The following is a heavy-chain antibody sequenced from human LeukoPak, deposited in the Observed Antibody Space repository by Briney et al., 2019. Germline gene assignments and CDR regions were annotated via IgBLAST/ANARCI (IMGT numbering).Heavy chain of an antibody. CDR3: ASLGSSLDY. Sequence: SVKVPCKASGYTFTSYGISWVRQAPGQGLEWMGGIIPIFGTANYAQKFQGRVTITTDESTSTAYMELSSLRSEDTAVYYCASLGSSLDYWGQGTLVTVSS. D-gene: IGHD6-6*01. V-gene: IGHV1-69*05. CDR2: IIPIFGTA. J-gene: IGHJ4*02. CDR1: GYTFTSYG.